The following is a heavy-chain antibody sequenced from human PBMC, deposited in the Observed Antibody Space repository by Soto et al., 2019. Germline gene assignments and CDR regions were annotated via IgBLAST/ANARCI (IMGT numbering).Heavy chain of an antibody. Sequence: RGSLLLSCASSVFTFSIYAMSWVRQAPGEGLDWVSAISGSGGSTYYADSVKGRFTISRDNSKNTLYLQMKSLRAEDTAVYYCAKDKAAVGSYYYYGMDVWGQGTTVTVSS. V-gene: IGHV3-23*01. J-gene: IGHJ6*01. CDR1: VFTFSIYA. CDR3: AKDKAAVGSYYYYGMDV. CDR2: ISGSGGST. D-gene: IGHD6-25*01.